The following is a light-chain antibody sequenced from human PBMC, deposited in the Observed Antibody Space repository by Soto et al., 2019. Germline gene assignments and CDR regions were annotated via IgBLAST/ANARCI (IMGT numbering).Light chain of an antibody. J-gene: IGKJ1*01. CDR3: QQSYSTLWT. V-gene: IGKV1-39*01. Sequence: DIQMTQSPSSLSASVGDRVTITCRASQSISSYLNWYQQKPGKAPNLLIYAASSLQSGVPSRFSGRGSGTDFTITISSLQPEDFANYYCQQSYSTLWTFGQGTKVEIK. CDR1: QSISSY. CDR2: AAS.